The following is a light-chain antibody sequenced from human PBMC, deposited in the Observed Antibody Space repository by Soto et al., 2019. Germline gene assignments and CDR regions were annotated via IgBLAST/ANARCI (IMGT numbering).Light chain of an antibody. CDR2: AAS. J-gene: IGKJ5*01. V-gene: IGKV1-39*01. CDR3: PQTFGKPLLT. CDR1: ESIRIH. Sequence: DIQRTRAPSCLCVAIGGRRSINYRASESIRIHLNWYQQKPGKAPRLLIYAASRLQSGVPSRFSGTGSGTDFTLTMRSLQAEEFAIYCCPQTFGKPLLTLAAGTRLEIK.